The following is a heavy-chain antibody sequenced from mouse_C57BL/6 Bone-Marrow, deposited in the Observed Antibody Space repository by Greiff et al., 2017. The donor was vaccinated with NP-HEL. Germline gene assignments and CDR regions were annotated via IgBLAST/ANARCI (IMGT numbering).Heavy chain of an antibody. CDR1: GFNIKDDY. Sequence: VQLQQSGAELVRPGASVKLSCTASGFNIKDDYMHWVKQRPEQGLEWIGWIDPENGDTEYASKFQGKATITAYTSSNTAYLQLSSLTSEDTAVYYCTTWGSNFYAMDYWGQGTSVTVSS. J-gene: IGHJ4*01. D-gene: IGHD2-5*01. CDR3: TTWGSNFYAMDY. V-gene: IGHV14-4*01. CDR2: IDPENGDT.